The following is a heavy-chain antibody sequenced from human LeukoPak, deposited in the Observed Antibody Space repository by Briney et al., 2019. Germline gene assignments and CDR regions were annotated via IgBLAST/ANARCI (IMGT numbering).Heavy chain of an antibody. D-gene: IGHD3-22*01. CDR3: AREDDSRGFPY. J-gene: IGHJ4*02. Sequence: PGGSLRLSCAASGFTFNSYSMDWVRQPPGKGLEWVSYISTDSTTKYYPDSVKGRFTISRDSAKNSLYLQMNGLRDDDTAVYYCAREDDSRGFPYWGQGTLVTVSS. CDR2: ISTDSTTK. V-gene: IGHV3-48*02. CDR1: GFTFNSYS.